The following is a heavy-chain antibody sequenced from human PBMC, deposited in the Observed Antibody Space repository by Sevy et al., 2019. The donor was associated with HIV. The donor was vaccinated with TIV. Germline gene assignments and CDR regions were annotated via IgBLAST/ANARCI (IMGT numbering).Heavy chain of an antibody. D-gene: IGHD2-8*01. Sequence: GGSLRLSCAASGVTFSKYSMSWIRQTPGKGLEWVSTFSFGCGKINYADSVKGRFTISRDDSRNTFYLQMHSLRAEDTAIYYCAREGCTKPHDYWGQGTVVTVSS. V-gene: IGHV3-23*01. CDR3: AREGCTKPHDY. CDR1: GVTFSKYS. CDR2: FSFGCGKI. J-gene: IGHJ4*02.